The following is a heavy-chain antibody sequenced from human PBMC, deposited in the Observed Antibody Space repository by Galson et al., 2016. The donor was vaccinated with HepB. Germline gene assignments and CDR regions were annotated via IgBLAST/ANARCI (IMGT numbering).Heavy chain of an antibody. CDR3: ARMSHYGSTGYYPESYYFDY. CDR1: GDSFGSTDYY. J-gene: IGHJ4*02. CDR2: IYYSGTT. D-gene: IGHD3-10*01. V-gene: IGHV4-39*01. Sequence: ETPSLTCTVSGDSFGSTDYYWAWIRQPPGKGLEWIGNIYYSGTTYYNPSLKSRVTISEDTSKTQFSLNLRFVTAADTAIYYCARMSHYGSTGYYPESYYFDYWGQGSLVTVSS.